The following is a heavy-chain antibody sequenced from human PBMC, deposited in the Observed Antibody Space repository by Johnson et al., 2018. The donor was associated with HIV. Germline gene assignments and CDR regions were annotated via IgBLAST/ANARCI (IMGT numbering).Heavy chain of an antibody. CDR3: AREVDGFDI. Sequence: QVQLVESGGGVVQPGRSLRLSCAASGFTFSSYAMHWVRQAPGKGLEWVAVISYDGSNQYYADSVKGRFTISRDNAKNTLYLHMNSLRAEDTAVYYCAREVDGFDIWGQGTMVTVSS. CDR1: GFTFSSYA. CDR2: ISYDGSNQ. V-gene: IGHV3-30*04. J-gene: IGHJ3*02.